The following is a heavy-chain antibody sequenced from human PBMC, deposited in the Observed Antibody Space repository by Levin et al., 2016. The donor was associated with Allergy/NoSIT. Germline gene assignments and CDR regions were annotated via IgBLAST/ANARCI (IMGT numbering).Heavy chain of an antibody. Sequence: WIRQPPGKGLEWVAVISYDGSNKYYADSVKGRFTISRDNSKNTVYLQMNSLRAEDTAVYYCARARGGYGPSYYYGMDVWGQGTTVTVSS. CDR3: ARARGGYGPSYYYGMDV. D-gene: IGHD5-18*01. CDR2: ISYDGSNK. V-gene: IGHV3-30-3*01. J-gene: IGHJ6*02.